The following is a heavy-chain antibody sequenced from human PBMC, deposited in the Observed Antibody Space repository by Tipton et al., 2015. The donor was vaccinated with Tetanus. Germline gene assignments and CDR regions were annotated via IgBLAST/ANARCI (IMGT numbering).Heavy chain of an antibody. CDR2: ISSSGSL. V-gene: IGHV4-30-4*01. CDR3: ARDIGTVRGVIQY. CDR1: GDSITSGHFY. J-gene: IGHJ4*02. Sequence: TLSLTCSVSGDSITSGHFYWSWVRQPPGKGLEWIGYISSSGSLYYSPSLKSRLTLSVNTSKSQFSLKLTSVTAADTAVYYCARDIGTVRGVIQYWGQGTLVTVSS. D-gene: IGHD3-10*01.